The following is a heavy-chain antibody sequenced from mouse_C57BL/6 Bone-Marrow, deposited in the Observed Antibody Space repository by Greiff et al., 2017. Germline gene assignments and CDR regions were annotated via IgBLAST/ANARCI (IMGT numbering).Heavy chain of an antibody. CDR3: ASQIYDGYSAWFAY. V-gene: IGHV2-6*03. CDR2: IWSDGST. Sequence: QVQLKESGPGLVAPSQSLSITCTVSGFSLTSYGVHWVRQPPGKGLEWLVVIWSDGSTTYNSALKSRLSISKDNSKSHVFLKMNSLQTDDTAMYYCASQIYDGYSAWFAYWGQGTLVTVSA. CDR1: GFSLTSYG. J-gene: IGHJ3*01. D-gene: IGHD2-3*01.